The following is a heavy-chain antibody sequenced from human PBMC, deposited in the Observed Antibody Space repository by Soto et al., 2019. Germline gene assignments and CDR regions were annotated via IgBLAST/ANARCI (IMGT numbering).Heavy chain of an antibody. V-gene: IGHV3-33*01. J-gene: IGHJ4*02. D-gene: IGHD2-15*01. CDR1: GFTFSSYG. CDR3: ARGQDSIVATSEFDY. CDR2: IWYDGSNK. Sequence: GESLKISCAASGFTFSSYGMHWVRQAPGKGLEWVAVIWYDGSNKYYADSVKGRFTISRDNSKNTLYLQMNSLGAEETAVYYCARGQDSIVATSEFDYWGQGTLVTVSS.